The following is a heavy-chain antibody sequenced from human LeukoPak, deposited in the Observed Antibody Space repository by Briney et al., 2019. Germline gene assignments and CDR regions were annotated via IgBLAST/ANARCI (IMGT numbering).Heavy chain of an antibody. CDR3: ARDRYDRSGYYDY. Sequence: PGGSLRLSCAASGFTLSSYSMNWVRQAPGKGLEWVSSISSSSYIHYTDSVKGRFTISRDNTKKSLYLQMNSLRAEDTAVYYCARDRYDRSGYYDYWGQGTLVTVSS. J-gene: IGHJ4*02. CDR1: GFTLSSYS. D-gene: IGHD3-22*01. V-gene: IGHV3-21*01. CDR2: ISSSSYI.